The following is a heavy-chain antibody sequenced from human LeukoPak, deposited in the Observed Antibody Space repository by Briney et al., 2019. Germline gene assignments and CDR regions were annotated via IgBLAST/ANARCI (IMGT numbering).Heavy chain of an antibody. CDR3: ARDPKQGAPDYFDY. J-gene: IGHJ4*02. V-gene: IGHV3-30*04. D-gene: IGHD3-16*01. CDR1: GFTFRDYA. Sequence: PGGTLRLSCAASGFTFRDYARHGVRHAPGKGREWGAVISSGGGTKYYADSVKGRFTISRDNFDNTVSLEMNSLTAGDTAIYYCARDPKQGAPDYFDYWGQGTPVTVSS. CDR2: ISSGGGTK.